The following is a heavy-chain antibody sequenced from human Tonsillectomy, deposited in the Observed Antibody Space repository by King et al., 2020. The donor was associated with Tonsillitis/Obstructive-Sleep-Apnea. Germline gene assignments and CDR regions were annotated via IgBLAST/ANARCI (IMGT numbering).Heavy chain of an antibody. V-gene: IGHV7-4-1*02. CDR3: AGEALEDFWTENLYYFDY. J-gene: IGHJ4*02. D-gene: IGHD3/OR15-3a*01. CDR1: GYTFTTYP. Sequence: VQLVQSGSELRKPGASVKVSCKASGYTFTTYPMNWVRQAPGQGLEWMGWINTNTGNPTYAQGFTGRFVFSLDTSVSAAYLQISSLMAEDTAVYYCAGEALEDFWTENLYYFDYWGQGTLVTVSS. CDR2: INTNTGNP.